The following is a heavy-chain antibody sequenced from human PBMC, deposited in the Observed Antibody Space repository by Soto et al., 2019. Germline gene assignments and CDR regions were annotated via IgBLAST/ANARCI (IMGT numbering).Heavy chain of an antibody. V-gene: IGHV4-34*01. CDR2: INHRGKT. J-gene: IGHJ4*02. D-gene: IGHD3-22*01. Sequence: KPSETLSLTCAVSGVPFTAFYWTWIRQAPGKGLEWIGEINHRGKTVYSPSLGSRVTLSADTSKSQVSLELTSVTAADTAVYYCARGRSFYDSSGYRFDDWGQGTLVTVSS. CDR1: GVPFTAFY. CDR3: ARGRSFYDSSGYRFDD.